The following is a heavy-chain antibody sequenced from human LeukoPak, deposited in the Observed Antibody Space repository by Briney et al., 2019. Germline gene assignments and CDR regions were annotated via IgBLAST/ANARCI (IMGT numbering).Heavy chain of an antibody. CDR1: GFTFSDSV. CDR2: ISSGSVNT. V-gene: IGHV3-23*01. CDR3: AKAGGGIIAPGSRYIDF. J-gene: IGHJ4*02. Sequence: GGSLRLSCAASGFTFSDSVMNWVRQAPGKGLEWVSAISSGSVNTYYVDSVEGRFTISRVNSKNTLYLQLNSLRAEDTAVYYCAKAGGGIIAPGSRYIDFWGQGTLVTVSS. D-gene: IGHD6-13*01.